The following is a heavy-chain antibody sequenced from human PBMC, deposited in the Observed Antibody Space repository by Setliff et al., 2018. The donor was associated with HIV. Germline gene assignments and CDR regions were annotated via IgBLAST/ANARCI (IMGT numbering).Heavy chain of an antibody. CDR3: ASPIYFGELFYYFYGMDV. CDR2: IRYDGSNK. Sequence: PGGSLRLSCAASGFTFSSYGMHWVRQAPGKGLEWVAFIRYDGSNKYYADSVKGRFTISRDNSKNTLYLQMNSLRAEDTAVYYCASPIYFGELFYYFYGMDVWGQGTTVTVSS. D-gene: IGHD3-10*01. J-gene: IGHJ6*02. CDR1: GFTFSSYG. V-gene: IGHV3-30*02.